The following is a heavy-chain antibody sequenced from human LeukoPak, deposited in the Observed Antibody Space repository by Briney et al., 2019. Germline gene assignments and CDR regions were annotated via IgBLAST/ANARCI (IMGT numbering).Heavy chain of an antibody. CDR2: IYHSGST. CDR3: ARVELESGIDY. D-gene: IGHD1-1*01. J-gene: IGHJ4*02. CDR1: GYSISSGYY. V-gene: IGHV4-38-2*02. Sequence: PSETLSLTCTVSGYSISSGYYWGWIRQPPGKGLEWIGSIYHSGSTYYNPSLKSRVTISVDTSKNQFSLKLSSVTAADTAVYYCARVELESGIDYWGQGTLVTVSS.